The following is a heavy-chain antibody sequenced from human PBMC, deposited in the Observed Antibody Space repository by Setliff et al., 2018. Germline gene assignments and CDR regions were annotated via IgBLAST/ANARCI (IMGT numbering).Heavy chain of an antibody. V-gene: IGHV4-39*07. CDR3: ARDTPHDPVSSNWYRNWFDP. CDR1: GGSISSSSYY. J-gene: IGHJ5*02. D-gene: IGHD6-13*01. Sequence: SETLSLTCTVSGGSISSSSYYWGWIRQPPGKGLEWIGSIYYSGGTNYNPSLKNRVSISLDTSKNQFSLNLNSVTAADTAVYFCARDTPHDPVSSNWYRNWFDPWGQGILVTVSS. CDR2: IYYSGGT.